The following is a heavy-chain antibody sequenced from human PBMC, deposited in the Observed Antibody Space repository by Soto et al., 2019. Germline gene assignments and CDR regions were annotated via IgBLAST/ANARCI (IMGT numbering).Heavy chain of an antibody. CDR1: GYSFTSYW. CDR2: IYPGDSDT. J-gene: IGHJ4*02. D-gene: IGHD6-19*01. V-gene: IGHV5-51*01. CDR3: ARLEISGYSSGWFDY. Sequence: PGESLKISCKGSGYSFTSYWIGWVRQMPGKGLEWMGIIYPGDSDTRYSPSFQGQVTISADKSISTAYLQWSSLKASDTAMYYCARLEISGYSSGWFDYWGQGTLVTVPS.